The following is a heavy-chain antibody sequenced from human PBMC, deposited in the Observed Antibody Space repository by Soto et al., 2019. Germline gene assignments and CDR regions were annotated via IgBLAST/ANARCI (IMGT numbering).Heavy chain of an antibody. D-gene: IGHD5-12*01. CDR2: ISYDGSNK. CDR3: AKDGGATIRSSYYGMDV. CDR1: GFTFSSYG. Sequence: PGGSLRLSCAASGFTFSSYGMHRVRQAPGKGLEWVAVISYDGSNKYYADSVKGRFTISRDNSKNTLYLQMNSLRAEDTAVYYCAKDGGATIRSSYYGMDVWGQGTTVTVSS. J-gene: IGHJ6*02. V-gene: IGHV3-30*18.